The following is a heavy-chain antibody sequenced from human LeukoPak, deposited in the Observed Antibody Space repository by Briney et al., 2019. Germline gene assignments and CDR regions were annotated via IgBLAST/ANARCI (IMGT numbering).Heavy chain of an antibody. Sequence: ETLSLTCAVYGGSFSGYYWSWIRQPPGKGLEWIGEINHSGSTNYNPSLKSRVTISVDTSKNQFSLKLSSVTAADTAVYYCARDIVVVPAAIPPAFDIWGQGTMVTVSS. CDR1: GGSFSGYY. D-gene: IGHD2-2*01. CDR2: INHSGST. CDR3: ARDIVVVPAAIPPAFDI. V-gene: IGHV4-34*01. J-gene: IGHJ3*02.